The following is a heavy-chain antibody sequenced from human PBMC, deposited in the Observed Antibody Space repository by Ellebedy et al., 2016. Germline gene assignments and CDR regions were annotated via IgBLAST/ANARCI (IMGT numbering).Heavy chain of an antibody. J-gene: IGHJ4*02. Sequence: SETLSLXXTVSGGSISSYYWSWIGQLPGKGLEWIGYIYYSGSTYYNPSLKSRVTISVDTSKNQFSLKLSSVTAADTAVYYCAREYYYDSSGYYYGGFDYWGQGTLVTVSS. D-gene: IGHD3-22*01. CDR2: IYYSGST. CDR3: AREYYYDSSGYYYGGFDY. CDR1: GGSISSYY. V-gene: IGHV4-59*12.